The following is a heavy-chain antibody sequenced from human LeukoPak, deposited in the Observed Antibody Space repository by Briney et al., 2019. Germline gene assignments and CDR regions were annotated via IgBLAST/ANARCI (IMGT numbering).Heavy chain of an antibody. J-gene: IGHJ5*02. V-gene: IGHV1-8*03. D-gene: IGHD2-8*01. CDR3: ARVRSNIVLMVYATNNWFDP. Sequence: GASVKVSCKASGYTFTSYDINWVRQATGQGLEWMGWMNPNSGNTGYAQKFQGRVTITRNTSISTAYMELRSLRSDDTAVYYCARVRSNIVLMVYATNNWFDPWGQGTLVTVSS. CDR1: GYTFTSYD. CDR2: MNPNSGNT.